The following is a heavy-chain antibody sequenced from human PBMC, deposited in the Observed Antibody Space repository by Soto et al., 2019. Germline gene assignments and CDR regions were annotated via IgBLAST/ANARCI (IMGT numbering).Heavy chain of an antibody. CDR3: AREPPTPYDYGSGTVRARFPFDY. V-gene: IGHV4-34*01. J-gene: IGHJ4*02. CDR2: INHSGST. CDR1: GGSFSGYY. Sequence: QVQLQQWGAGLLKPSETLSLTCAVYGGSFSGYYWSWIRQPPGKGLEWIGEINHSGSTNYNPSLKSRVTISVDTSKNQFSLKLSSVTAADTAVYYCAREPPTPYDYGSGTVRARFPFDYWGQGTLVTVSS. D-gene: IGHD3-10*01.